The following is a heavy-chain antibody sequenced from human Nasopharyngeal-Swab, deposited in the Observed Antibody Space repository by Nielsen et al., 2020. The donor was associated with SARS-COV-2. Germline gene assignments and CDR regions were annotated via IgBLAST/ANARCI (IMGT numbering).Heavy chain of an antibody. Sequence: SETLSLTCSVSGGPTSTSRYYRVSSRQNPGRSLAGIGYSCNTVSTYTNPSPQRRLSISVHKSRNQFFLNLTSVTAADTAIYYCARGEGSRLFYFDSWGQGMLVTVSS. CDR3: ARGEGSRLFYFDS. D-gene: IGHD6-13*01. CDR1: GGPTSTSRYY. V-gene: IGHV4-31*03. J-gene: IGHJ4*02. CDR2: SCNTVST.